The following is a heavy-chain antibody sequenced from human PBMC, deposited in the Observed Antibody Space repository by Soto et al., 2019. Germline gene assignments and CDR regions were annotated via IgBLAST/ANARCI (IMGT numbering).Heavy chain of an antibody. D-gene: IGHD3-3*01. Sequence: WGSLRLSCAASGFTFSSYAMSWVRQAPGKGLEWVSAISGSGGSTYYADSVKGRFTTSRDNSKNTLYLQMNSLRAEDTAVYYCAKDKHILRFLVGTKGGWFDPWGQGTLVTVS. J-gene: IGHJ5*02. CDR3: AKDKHILRFLVGTKGGWFDP. CDR2: ISGSGGST. CDR1: GFTFSSYA. V-gene: IGHV3-23*01.